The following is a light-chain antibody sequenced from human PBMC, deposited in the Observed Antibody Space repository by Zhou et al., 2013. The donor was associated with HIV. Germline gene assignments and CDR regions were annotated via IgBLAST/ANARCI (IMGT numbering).Light chain of an antibody. CDR2: AAS. Sequence: DIQMTQSPSSLSASVGDRVTIPCRASQSITNYLNWYQHKPGKAPKLLIYAASSLQSGVPSRFSGSGSGTDFTLTISSLQPEDFATYYCQQSYSTHYTFGQGTKLEIK. CDR1: QSITNY. V-gene: IGKV1-39*01. J-gene: IGKJ2*01. CDR3: QQSYSTHYT.